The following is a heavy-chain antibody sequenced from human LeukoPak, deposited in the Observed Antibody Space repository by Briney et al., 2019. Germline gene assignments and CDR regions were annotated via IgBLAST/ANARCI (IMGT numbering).Heavy chain of an antibody. D-gene: IGHD2-15*01. CDR1: GFTFSSYA. J-gene: IGHJ3*02. CDR2: ISGSGGST. CDR3: AKTFVVVVAAGDAFDI. Sequence: PGGSLRLSCAASGFTFSSYAMSWVRQAPGKGLEWVLAISGSGGSTYYADSVKGRFTISRDNSKNTLYLQMNSLRAEDTAVYYCAKTFVVVVAAGDAFDIWGQGTMVTVSS. V-gene: IGHV3-23*01.